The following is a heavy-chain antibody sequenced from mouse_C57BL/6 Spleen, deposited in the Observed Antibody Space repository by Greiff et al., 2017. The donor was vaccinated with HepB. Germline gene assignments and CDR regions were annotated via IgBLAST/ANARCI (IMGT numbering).Heavy chain of an antibody. CDR3: ARGNYYSNSEDY. CDR2: IYPGSGST. D-gene: IGHD2-5*01. J-gene: IGHJ2*01. Sequence: QVQLQQPGAELVKPGASVKMSCKASGYTFTSYWITWVKQRPGQGLEWIGDIYPGSGSTNYNEKFKSKATLTVDTSSSTAYMQLSSLTSEDSAVYYCARGNYYSNSEDYWGQGTTLTVSS. CDR1: GYTFTSYW. V-gene: IGHV1-55*01.